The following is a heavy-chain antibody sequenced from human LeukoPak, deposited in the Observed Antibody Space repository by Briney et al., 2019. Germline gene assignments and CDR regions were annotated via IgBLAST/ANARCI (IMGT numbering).Heavy chain of an antibody. CDR1: GGSISSSSYY. CDR3: ARHVVAAAVIDY. J-gene: IGHJ4*02. V-gene: IGHV4-39*01. D-gene: IGHD6-13*01. Sequence: SETLSLTCTVSGGSISSSSYYWGWIRQPPGKGLEWIGSIYYSGSTYYNPSLKSRVTISVDTSKNQFPLKLSSVTAADTAVYYCARHVVAAAVIDYWGQGTLVTVSS. CDR2: IYYSGST.